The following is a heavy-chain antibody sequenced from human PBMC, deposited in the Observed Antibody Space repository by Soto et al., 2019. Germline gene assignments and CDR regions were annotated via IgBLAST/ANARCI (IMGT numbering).Heavy chain of an antibody. J-gene: IGHJ5*02. CDR2: IIPKSGGA. CDR3: ARCHRGLRRHLES. Sequence: SXKVSFKASGYTXSDYYIQLVRQAPGQGLQYMGWIIPKSGGAAYAQKFRGRVTITRDTSVNLAYLHLSSLKYDDTAVYFCARCHRGLRRHLESWGQGTPGHRLL. CDR1: GYTXSDYY. D-gene: IGHD1-1*01. V-gene: IGHV1-2*02.